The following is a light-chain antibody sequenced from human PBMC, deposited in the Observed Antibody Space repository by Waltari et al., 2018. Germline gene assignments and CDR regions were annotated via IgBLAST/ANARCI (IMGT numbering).Light chain of an antibody. J-gene: IGKJ2*01. CDR1: RGIRND. CDR2: GAS. V-gene: IGKV1-17*01. CDR3: LQYNSYPYT. Sequence: DIHMTQSPSSLSASIGYRFTMTCRASRGIRNDVGWYQQKPGKAPKRLIFGASTLESGVPSRFTGRGTGTEFTLTISRLQPEDFASYFCLQYNSYPYTFGRGTKLEIK.